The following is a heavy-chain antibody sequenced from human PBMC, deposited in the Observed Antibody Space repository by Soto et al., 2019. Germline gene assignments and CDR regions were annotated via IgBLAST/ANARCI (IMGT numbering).Heavy chain of an antibody. V-gene: IGHV5-51*01. CDR3: ARHLSLYYYDSSGYYLDYYYYGMDV. CDR1: GYSFTSYW. Sequence: PGESLKISCKGSGYSFTSYWIGWVRQMPGKGLEWMGIIYPGDSDTRYSPSFQGQVTISADKSISTAYLQWSSLKASDTAMYYCARHLSLYYYDSSGYYLDYYYYGMDVRGQGTTVTVSS. CDR2: IYPGDSDT. D-gene: IGHD3-22*01. J-gene: IGHJ6*02.